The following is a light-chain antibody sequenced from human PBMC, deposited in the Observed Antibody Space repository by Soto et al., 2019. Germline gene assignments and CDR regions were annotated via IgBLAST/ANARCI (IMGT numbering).Light chain of an antibody. V-gene: IGKV3-11*01. CDR2: DAS. J-gene: IGKJ4*01. CDR1: QSVRNN. Sequence: EVVMTQSPATLSVSPGERATLSCKASQSVRNNLVWYLQKPGQAPRPIIYDASNRATGIPARFSGSGSGTDFTLTISSLEAEDFAVYYCQERSSWPRVTFGGGTKVDIK. CDR3: QERSSWPRVT.